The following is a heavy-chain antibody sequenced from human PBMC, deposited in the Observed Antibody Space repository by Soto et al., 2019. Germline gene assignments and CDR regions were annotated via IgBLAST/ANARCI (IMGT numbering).Heavy chain of an antibody. CDR1: GFLFNGHW. CDR3: VIKCRDSGPYPMVV. D-gene: IGHD1-26*01. J-gene: IGHJ6*02. V-gene: IGHV3-7*01. Sequence: GGSLRLSCRGSGFLFNGHWMALVRQAPGKGLEWVANIKQGGSAKFYVDSVRGRFTISRDNAKNSVYLQMDSLRVEDTAIYYCVIKCRDSGPYPMVVWGQGTTVIVSS. CDR2: IKQGGSAK.